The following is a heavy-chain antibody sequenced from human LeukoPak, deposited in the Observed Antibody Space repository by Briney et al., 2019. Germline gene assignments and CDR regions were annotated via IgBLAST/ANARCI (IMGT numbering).Heavy chain of an antibody. CDR3: ARVVDYGDYRNGFLDC. V-gene: IGHV5-51*01. J-gene: IGHJ4*02. D-gene: IGHD4-17*01. CDR2: IFPGDSDT. CDR1: GYTFSIYW. Sequence: GESLKISCKGSGYTFSIYWIGWVRQMPGKGGEWMGIIFPGDSDTRYSPSFQGQVTISVDKSISTAYLQWSSLKASDTAMYYCARVVDYGDYRNGFLDCWGQGTLVTVSS.